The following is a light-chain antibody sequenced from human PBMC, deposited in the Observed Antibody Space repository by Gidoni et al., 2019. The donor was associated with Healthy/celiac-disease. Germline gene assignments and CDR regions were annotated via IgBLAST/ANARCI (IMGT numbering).Light chain of an antibody. CDR1: SSNIGSNI. Sequence: QYVLTQPPSASGTPGQRVTLSRSGSSSNIGSNIVHWSQKLPGTAPKLLIYRNNQRPSGVPDRFSGSKSGTSASLAISGLQSEDEADYYCAAWDDSLNGLYVVVTWTKVTVL. CDR2: RNN. CDR3: AAWDDSLNGLYV. V-gene: IGLV1-44*01. J-gene: IGLJ1*01.